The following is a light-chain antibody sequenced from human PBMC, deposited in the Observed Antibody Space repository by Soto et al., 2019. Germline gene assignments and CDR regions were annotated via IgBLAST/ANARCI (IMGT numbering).Light chain of an antibody. CDR1: SSDVGTYNL. V-gene: IGLV2-23*02. CDR3: CSYAGSSIFV. Sequence: QSALTQPASVSGSPGQSITISCTGSSSDVGTYNLVSWYQHHPGKAPKLMISEVIKRPSGVSNRFSGSKSGNTASLTISGLQAEDEAAYYSCSYAGSSIFVFGGGTKLTVL. CDR2: EVI. J-gene: IGLJ2*01.